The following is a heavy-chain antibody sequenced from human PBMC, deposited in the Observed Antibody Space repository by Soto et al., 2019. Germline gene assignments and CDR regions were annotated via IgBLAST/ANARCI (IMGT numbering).Heavy chain of an antibody. CDR1: GFTFSSYG. Sequence: GGSLRLSCAASGFTFSSYGMHWVRQAPGKGLEWVAVISYDGSNKYYADSVKGRFTISRDNSKNTLYLQMNSLRAEDTAVYYCAKRAEAGGTEDEKSYYYYYMDVWGKGTTVTVSS. CDR3: AKRAEAGGTEDEKSYYYYYMDV. CDR2: ISYDGSNK. J-gene: IGHJ6*03. V-gene: IGHV3-30*18. D-gene: IGHD2-15*01.